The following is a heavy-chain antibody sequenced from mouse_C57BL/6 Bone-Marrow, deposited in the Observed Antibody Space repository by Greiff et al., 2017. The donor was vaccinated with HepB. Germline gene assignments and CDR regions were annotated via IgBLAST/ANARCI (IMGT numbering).Heavy chain of an antibody. J-gene: IGHJ3*01. CDR2: IDPANGNT. V-gene: IGHV14-3*01. Sequence: VQLQQSVAELVRPGASVKLSCTASGFNIKNTYMHWVKQRPEQGLEWIGRIDPANGNTKYAPKFQGKATITADTSSNTAYLQLSSLTSEDTAIYYCASFIYYDYDCFAYWGQGTLVTVSA. CDR3: ASFIYYDYDCFAY. CDR1: GFNIKNTY. D-gene: IGHD2-4*01.